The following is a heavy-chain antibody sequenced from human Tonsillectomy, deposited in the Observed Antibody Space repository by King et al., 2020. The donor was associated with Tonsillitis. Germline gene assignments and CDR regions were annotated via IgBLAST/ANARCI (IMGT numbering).Heavy chain of an antibody. CDR3: AREIGFGELAMDY. Sequence: VQLQQWGAGLLKPSETLSLTCAVYGGSFSGYYWSWIRQPPGKGLEWSGEINHSGSTKYNPSLKRRVTISVDTSKNQFSLKLSSVTAAGTAVYYCAREIGFGELAMDYWGQGTLVTVSS. CDR2: INHSGST. J-gene: IGHJ4*02. CDR1: GGSFSGYY. V-gene: IGHV4-34*01. D-gene: IGHD3-10*01.